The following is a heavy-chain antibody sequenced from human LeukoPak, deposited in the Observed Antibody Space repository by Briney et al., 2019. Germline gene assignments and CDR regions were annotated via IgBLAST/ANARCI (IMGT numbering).Heavy chain of an antibody. Sequence: GGSLRLSCAASGFTFTDYWMHWVRQVPGKGLVWVSIINTDTRGTYYADSVKGRFAISRDNDKSILYLQMDSLRAEDTAVYYCARAGAYHFDNRGQGTLVTVSS. D-gene: IGHD3-16*01. V-gene: IGHV3-74*01. CDR1: GFTFTDYW. CDR3: ARAGAYHFDN. J-gene: IGHJ4*02. CDR2: INTDTRGT.